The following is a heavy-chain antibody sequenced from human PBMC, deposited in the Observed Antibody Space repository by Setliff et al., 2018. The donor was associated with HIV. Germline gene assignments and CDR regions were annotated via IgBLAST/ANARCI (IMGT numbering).Heavy chain of an antibody. V-gene: IGHV4-59*08. CDR1: GDSISSSYY. D-gene: IGHD3-22*01. J-gene: IGHJ4*02. CDR3: ARQNRGCSPYYPPGY. Sequence: KTSETLSLTCTVSGDSISSSYYWTWIRQPPGKGLEWIGYIYTSGSTNYNPSLKNRVTISVDTSKNQFSLNLTSVTAADTAVYYCARQNRGCSPYYPPGYWGQGTLVTVSS. CDR2: IYTSGST.